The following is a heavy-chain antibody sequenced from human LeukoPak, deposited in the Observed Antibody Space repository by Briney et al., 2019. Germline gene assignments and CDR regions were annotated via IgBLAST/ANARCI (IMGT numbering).Heavy chain of an antibody. CDR2: ISYDGSNK. CDR3: AKLPLSSSGDY. Sequence: GSLRLSCAASGFTFSSYGMHWVRQAPGKGLEWVAVISYDGSNKYYADSVKGRFTISRDNSKNTLYLQMNSLRAEDTAVYYCAKLPLSSSGDYWGQGTLVTVSS. CDR1: GFTFSSYG. D-gene: IGHD6-6*01. J-gene: IGHJ4*02. V-gene: IGHV3-30*18.